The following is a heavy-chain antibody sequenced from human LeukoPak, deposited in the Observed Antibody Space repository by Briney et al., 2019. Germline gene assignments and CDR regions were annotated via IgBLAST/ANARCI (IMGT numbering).Heavy chain of an antibody. CDR2: ISFAGDIY. Sequence: GGSLRLSCAASGFTFTSYAMHWVRQAPGKGLEWVAVISFAGDIYYYADSVKGRFTISRDNSKNTLYLQMNSLRVEDTAVYYCAKAADQYYYYYFYYMDVWGKGTTVTVSS. J-gene: IGHJ6*03. CDR3: AKAADQYYYYYFYYMDV. V-gene: IGHV3-30*04. CDR1: GFTFTSYA. D-gene: IGHD2-2*01.